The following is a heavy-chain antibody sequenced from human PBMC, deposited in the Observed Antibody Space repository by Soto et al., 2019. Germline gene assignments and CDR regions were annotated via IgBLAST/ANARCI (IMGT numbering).Heavy chain of an antibody. V-gene: IGHV3-53*02. Sequence: EVQLVETGGGLIQPGGALILSCAASGFTVSSKYMSWLRQAPGKGLEWVSILYSDGNTYYADSVKGRFTVSRDNSKNTLNLQMNSLRPEDTAVYFCAGGRGTCVVTTCYLPFDSWGQGALVTVSS. D-gene: IGHD2-2*01. CDR3: AGGRGTCVVTTCYLPFDS. J-gene: IGHJ4*02. CDR2: LYSDGNT. CDR1: GFTVSSKY.